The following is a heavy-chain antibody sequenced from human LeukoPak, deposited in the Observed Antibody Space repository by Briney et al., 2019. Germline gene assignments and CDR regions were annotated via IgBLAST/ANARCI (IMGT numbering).Heavy chain of an antibody. D-gene: IGHD2-2*02. CDR1: GFTFSDYY. V-gene: IGHV3-11*01. Sequence: GGSLRLSCAASGFTFSDYYMSWIRQAPGKGLEWVSYISSSGSTIYYADSVKGRFTISRANAKNSLYLQMNSLRAEDTAVYYCARDQYQLLYGYYYYGMDVWGQGTTVTVSS. CDR3: ARDQYQLLYGYYYYGMDV. CDR2: ISSSGSTI. J-gene: IGHJ6*02.